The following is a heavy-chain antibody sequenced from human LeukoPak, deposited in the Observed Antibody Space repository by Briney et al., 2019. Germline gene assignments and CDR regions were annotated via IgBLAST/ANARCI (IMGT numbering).Heavy chain of an antibody. J-gene: IGHJ6*02. CDR3: ARDNRIRGSSSIHGMDV. D-gene: IGHD6-13*01. Sequence: SETLSLTCTVSGDSISSHYWSWIRQPPGKGLEWIGYIYYSGRNNHTPSLKSRVNISVATSKNQFHLKLSSVTAAATAVYYCARDNRIRGSSSIHGMDVWGQGTTVTVSS. CDR1: GDSISSHY. CDR2: IYYSGRN. V-gene: IGHV4-59*11.